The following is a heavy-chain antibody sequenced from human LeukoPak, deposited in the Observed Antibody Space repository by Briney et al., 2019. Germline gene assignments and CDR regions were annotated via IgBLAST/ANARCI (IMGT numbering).Heavy chain of an antibody. V-gene: IGHV3-30*18. CDR1: GFPFSNYS. CDR2: VSYDGSNK. J-gene: IGHJ4*02. D-gene: IGHD3-10*01. CDR3: AKDGAHYYGSGSYYSQIGSPDY. Sequence: QPGGSLRLSCAASGFPFSNYSMQRVRQAPGKGLEWVAVVSYDGSNKYYADSVKGRFTISRDNSKNSLYLQMNSLRAEDTAVYYCAKDGAHYYGSGSYYSQIGSPDYWGQGTLVTVSS.